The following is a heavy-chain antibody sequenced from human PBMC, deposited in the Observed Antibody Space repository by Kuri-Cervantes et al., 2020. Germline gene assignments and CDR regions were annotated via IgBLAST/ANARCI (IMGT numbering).Heavy chain of an antibody. Sequence: GESLKISCAASGFIFSAYEMNWVRQAPGKGLDWVSYISNSGDTIYYADSVKGRFTISRDNAKNSLYLQMNSLRAEDTALYYCAKGSGFWSGPLDYWGQGTLVTVSS. J-gene: IGHJ4*02. CDR3: AKGSGFWSGPLDY. CDR1: GFIFSAYE. D-gene: IGHD3-3*01. V-gene: IGHV3-48*03. CDR2: ISNSGDTI.